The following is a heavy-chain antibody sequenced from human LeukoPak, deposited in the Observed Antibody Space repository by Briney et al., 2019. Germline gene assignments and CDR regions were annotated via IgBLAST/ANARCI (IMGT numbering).Heavy chain of an antibody. Sequence: GGSLRLSCAASGFTFSSYWMSWVRQAPGKGLEWVANIKQDGSEKYYVDSVKGRFTISRDNAKNSLYLQMNSLRAEDTAVYYCARDIKDYSSGWCLFDYWGQGTLDTVSS. CDR1: GFTFSSYW. V-gene: IGHV3-7*01. D-gene: IGHD6-19*01. CDR2: IKQDGSEK. CDR3: ARDIKDYSSGWCLFDY. J-gene: IGHJ4*02.